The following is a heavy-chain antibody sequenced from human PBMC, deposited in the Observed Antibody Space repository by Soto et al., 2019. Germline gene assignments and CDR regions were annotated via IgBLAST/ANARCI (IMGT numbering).Heavy chain of an antibody. D-gene: IGHD6-13*01. V-gene: IGHV1-2*02. CDR3: ARDQIAAALDY. Sequence: GASVKVSCKSSGYTFTGYYMHCVRQAPGQGLEWMGWINPNSGGTNYAQKFQGRVTMTRDTSISTAYMELSRLRSDDTAVYYCARDQIAAALDYWGQGTLVTVSS. CDR2: INPNSGGT. J-gene: IGHJ4*02. CDR1: GYTFTGYY.